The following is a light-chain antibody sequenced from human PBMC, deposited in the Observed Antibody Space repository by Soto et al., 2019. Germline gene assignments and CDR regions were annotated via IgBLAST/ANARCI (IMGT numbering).Light chain of an antibody. CDR2: EVS. CDR1: SSDVGGYNY. CDR3: SSYAGSKV. Sequence: QSALTQPRSVSGSPGQSVTISCTGTSSDVGGYNYVSWYQQHPGKAPKLMIYEVSKRPSGVPDRFSGSKSGNTASLTVSGLQAEDEADYYCSSYAGSKVFGGGTKVTVL. J-gene: IGLJ3*02. V-gene: IGLV2-8*01.